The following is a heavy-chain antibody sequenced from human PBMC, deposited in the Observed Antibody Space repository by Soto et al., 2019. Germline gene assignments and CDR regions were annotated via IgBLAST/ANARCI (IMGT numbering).Heavy chain of an antibody. Sequence: QVQLVESGGGVVQPGRSLRLSCAASGFTFSSYGMHWVRQAPGKGLEWVAVIWYDGSNKYYAASVKGRFTISRDNSKNTLYLQMNSLRAEDTTVYYCARLYALPRYYYYYSGMDVWGQGTTVTVAS. J-gene: IGHJ6*02. CDR2: IWYDGSNK. V-gene: IGHV3-33*01. CDR1: GFTFSSYG. D-gene: IGHD2-8*01. CDR3: ARLYALPRYYYYYSGMDV.